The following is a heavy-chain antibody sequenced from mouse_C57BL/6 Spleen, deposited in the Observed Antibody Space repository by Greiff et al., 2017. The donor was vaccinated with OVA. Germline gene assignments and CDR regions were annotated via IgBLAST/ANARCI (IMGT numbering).Heavy chain of an antibody. V-gene: IGHV1-76*01. CDR1: GYTFTDYY. D-gene: IGHD4-1*02. J-gene: IGHJ3*01. CDR3: AQLDWFAY. CDR2: IYPGSGNT. Sequence: VQLQQSGAELVRPGASVKLSCKASGYTFTDYYINWVKQRPGQGLEWIARIYPGSGNTYYNEKFKGKATLTAEKSSSTAYMQLSSLTSEDSAVYFCAQLDWFAYWGQGTLVTVSA.